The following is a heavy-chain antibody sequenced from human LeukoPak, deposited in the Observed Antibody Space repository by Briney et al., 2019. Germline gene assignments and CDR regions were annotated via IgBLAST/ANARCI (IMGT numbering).Heavy chain of an antibody. Sequence: GGSLRLSCVVSGFTVSSNYMSWVRQAPGKGLEWVSVIYSGGSTYYADSVKGRFIISRDNSKNTLFLQMNSLRAEDTAIFYCASSIPPHQALDDWGQGTLVTVSS. V-gene: IGHV3-66*01. CDR3: ASSIPPHQALDD. CDR2: IYSGGST. J-gene: IGHJ4*02. CDR1: GFTVSSNY. D-gene: IGHD6-6*01.